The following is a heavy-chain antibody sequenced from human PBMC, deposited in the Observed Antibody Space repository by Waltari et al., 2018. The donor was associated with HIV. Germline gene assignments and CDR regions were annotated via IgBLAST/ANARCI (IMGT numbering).Heavy chain of an antibody. CDR3: ARVAYSSSWTPPFDY. J-gene: IGHJ4*02. D-gene: IGHD6-13*01. CDR2: INPMGGYT. CDR1: GYTFTSYY. Sequence: QVQLVQSGAEVKKPGASVKVSCQASGYTFTSYYMHWVRQAPGQGLECMGIINPMGGYTSYAQKSQGRVTMTRDTSTSTVYMELSSLRSDDAAVYYCARVAYSSSWTPPFDYWGQGTLVTVSS. V-gene: IGHV1-46*01.